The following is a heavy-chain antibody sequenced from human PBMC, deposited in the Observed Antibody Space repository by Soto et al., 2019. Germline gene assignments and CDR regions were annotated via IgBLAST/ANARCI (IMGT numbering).Heavy chain of an antibody. V-gene: IGHV3-23*01. Sequence: HPGGSLRLSCAAPGFTFSSNAMSWVRQAPGKGLEWVSAISGSGGSTYYADSVKGRFPISRDNSKNTLYLQMNRLRGEDTAVYYCARSMRKAATLYYYYVMDVWGQGTTVTVSS. CDR1: GFTFSSNA. CDR2: ISGSGGST. CDR3: ARSMRKAATLYYYYVMDV. J-gene: IGHJ6*02. D-gene: IGHD2-15*01.